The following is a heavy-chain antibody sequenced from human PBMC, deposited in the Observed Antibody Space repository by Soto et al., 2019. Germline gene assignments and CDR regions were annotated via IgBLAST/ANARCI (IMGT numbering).Heavy chain of an antibody. J-gene: IGHJ4*02. D-gene: IGHD2-15*01. V-gene: IGHV1-8*01. CDR2: MNPNSGNT. Sequence: ASVKVSCKASGYTFTSYDINWVRQATGQGLEWMGWMNPNSGNTGYAQKFQGRATMTRNTSISTAYMELSSLRSEDTAVYYCARTSLRYCSGGSCLGYWGQGTLVTVSS. CDR3: ARTSLRYCSGGSCLGY. CDR1: GYTFTSYD.